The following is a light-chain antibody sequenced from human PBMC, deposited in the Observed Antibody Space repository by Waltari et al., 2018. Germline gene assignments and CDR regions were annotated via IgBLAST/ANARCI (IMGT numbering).Light chain of an antibody. J-gene: IGLJ2*01. CDR1: SPNIGAGYD. CDR3: QSYDSSLSGSXV. Sequence: QSVXXQPPSVSGAPGQRXTISCTGSSPNIGAGYDVHLYQQLPGTAPKLLIXGXSNRPSGVPDRFXGXKSGTSASLAITGLQXEDEADYYCQSYDSSLSGSXVFCGGTXLTVL. V-gene: IGLV1-40*01. CDR2: GXS.